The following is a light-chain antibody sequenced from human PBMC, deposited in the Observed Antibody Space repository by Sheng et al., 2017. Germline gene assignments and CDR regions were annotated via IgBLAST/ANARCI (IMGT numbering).Light chain of an antibody. V-gene: IGKV1-12*01. CDR2: AAS. J-gene: IGKJ3*01. CDR1: QSITSW. Sequence: DIQMTQSPSSVSASVGDRVTITCRASQSITSWLAWYQQKPGKVPKLLIYAASSLQSGVPSRFSGSGSGTDFTLTISSLQPEDFATYFCQQANSFPFTFGPGTKVEIK. CDR3: QQANSFPFT.